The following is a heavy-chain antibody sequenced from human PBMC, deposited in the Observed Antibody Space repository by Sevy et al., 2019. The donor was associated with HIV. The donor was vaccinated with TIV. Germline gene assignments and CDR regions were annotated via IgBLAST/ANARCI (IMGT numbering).Heavy chain of an antibody. J-gene: IGHJ6*02. D-gene: IGHD3-16*01. Sequence: SETLSLTCTVSGGSISSYYWSWIRQPPGKGLEWIGYIYYSGSTNYNPSLKSRVTISVDTSKNQFSLKLSSVTAADTAVYYWARDSLWGGSNYYYYGMDVWGQGTTVTVSS. CDR1: GGSISSYY. CDR2: IYYSGST. V-gene: IGHV4-59*13. CDR3: ARDSLWGGSNYYYYGMDV.